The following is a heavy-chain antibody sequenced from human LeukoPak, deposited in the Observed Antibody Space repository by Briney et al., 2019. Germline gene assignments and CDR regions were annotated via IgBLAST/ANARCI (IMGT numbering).Heavy chain of an antibody. J-gene: IGHJ6*03. CDR3: ARDLAVAGTSYYYYMDV. Sequence: GASVKVSCKASGYTFTGYYMHWVRQAPGQGLEWMGWINPNSGGTNYAQKFQGRVTMTRDTSISTAYMELRSLRSDDTAVYYCARDLAVAGTSYYYYMDVWGKGTTVTVSS. D-gene: IGHD6-19*01. V-gene: IGHV1-2*02. CDR2: INPNSGGT. CDR1: GYTFTGYY.